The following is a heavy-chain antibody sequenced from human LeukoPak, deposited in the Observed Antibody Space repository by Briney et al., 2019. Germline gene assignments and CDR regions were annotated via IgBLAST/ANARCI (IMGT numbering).Heavy chain of an antibody. Sequence: SQTLSLTCTVSGGSISSGGYYWSWIRQHPGKGLEWIGYIYYSGSTYYNPSLKSRVTISVDTSKNQFSLKLSSVTAADTAVYYCARETYGARGWFDPWGQGTLATVSS. CDR2: IYYSGST. CDR1: GGSISSGGYY. V-gene: IGHV4-31*03. CDR3: ARETYGARGWFDP. D-gene: IGHD3-10*01. J-gene: IGHJ5*02.